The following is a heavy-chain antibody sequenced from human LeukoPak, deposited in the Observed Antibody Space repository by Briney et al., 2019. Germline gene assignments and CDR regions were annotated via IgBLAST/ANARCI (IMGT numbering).Heavy chain of an antibody. Sequence: GASVKVSCKASGGTFSSYAISWVRQAPGQGLEWMGGIIPIFGTANYAQKFQGRVTITADESTSTAYMELSSLRSEDTAVYYCATAEEWLLRSVAHAFDIWGQGTMVTVSS. J-gene: IGHJ3*02. V-gene: IGHV1-69*13. CDR3: ATAEEWLLRSVAHAFDI. CDR1: GGTFSSYA. D-gene: IGHD3-3*01. CDR2: IIPIFGTA.